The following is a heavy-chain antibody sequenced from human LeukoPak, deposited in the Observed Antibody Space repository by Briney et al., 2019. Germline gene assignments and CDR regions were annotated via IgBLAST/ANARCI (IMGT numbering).Heavy chain of an antibody. Sequence: GGSLRLSCAASGFTFSNYAMSWVRQAPGKGLEWVSTLSGTGGSTYYADSVKGRFTISRDNSKNTLYLQVSSLRAEDTAVYYCAKESDNYYDSSGPFDYWGQGTLVTVSS. D-gene: IGHD3-22*01. CDR3: AKESDNYYDSSGPFDY. CDR1: GFTFSNYA. V-gene: IGHV3-23*01. CDR2: LSGTGGST. J-gene: IGHJ4*02.